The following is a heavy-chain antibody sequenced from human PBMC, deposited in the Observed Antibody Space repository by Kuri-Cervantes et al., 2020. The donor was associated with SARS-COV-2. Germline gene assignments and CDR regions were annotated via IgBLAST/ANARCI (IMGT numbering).Heavy chain of an antibody. D-gene: IGHD3-10*01. CDR2: INPKSGGT. CDR3: VREAPGSASGITSFDL. Sequence: ASVKVSCKASGYTFTGYYVHWIRQAPGEGLEWMGWINPKSGGTNYAQKFQGWVTMTRETSISTAYMELSRLRSEDTAVYYCVREAPGSASGITSFDLWGRGTLVTVSS. J-gene: IGHJ2*01. CDR1: GYTFTGYY. V-gene: IGHV1-2*04.